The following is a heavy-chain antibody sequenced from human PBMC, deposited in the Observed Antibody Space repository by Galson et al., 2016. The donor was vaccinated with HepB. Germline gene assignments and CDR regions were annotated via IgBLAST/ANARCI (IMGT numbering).Heavy chain of an antibody. CDR2: NHYRGNP. D-gene: IGHD3-10*01. CDR1: GSSISAYC. J-gene: IGHJ4*02. CDR3: AGRRRESGTFYY. Sequence: SETLSLTCTVSGSSISAYCWSWIRQSPGKGLEWTGYNHYRGNPPYNPSLKSRVTVSVDTSKNQFSLMLSCVTAADTAVYYCAGRRRESGTFYYWGQGSLVTVSS. V-gene: IGHV4-59*01.